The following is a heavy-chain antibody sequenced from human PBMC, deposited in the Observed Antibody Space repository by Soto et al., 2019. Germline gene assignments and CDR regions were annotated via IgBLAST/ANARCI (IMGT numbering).Heavy chain of an antibody. CDR2: ISYDGSNK. CDR1: VFTFSSYG. J-gene: IGHJ4*02. V-gene: IGHV3-30*18. D-gene: IGHD6-19*01. CDR3: VKSIAVDGYFDY. Sequence: HPVGSLRLSCASSVFTFSSYGMHCVRHSPGKWLEWVAVISYDGSNKYYADSVKGRFTISRDNSKNTLYLQMNSLRAEDTAVYYCVKSIAVDGYFDYWGQGTLVTGSS.